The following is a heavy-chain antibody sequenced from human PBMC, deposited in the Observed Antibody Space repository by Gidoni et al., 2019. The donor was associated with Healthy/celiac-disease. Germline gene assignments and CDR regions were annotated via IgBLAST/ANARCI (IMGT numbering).Heavy chain of an antibody. CDR3: ARGNNWNPRSGFMDV. D-gene: IGHD1-20*01. CDR2: TYYRSKWYN. J-gene: IGHJ6*03. Sequence: QLHLQQSGPGLVKPSQTLPLTCSISGDSVSSNSAAWNWIRQSPSRGLEWMGRTYYRSKWYNDYAVSVKSRITIKPETSKNQFYLQLNDVTTEDKAVYYCARGNNWNPRSGFMDVWGKGTTVTVSS. CDR1: GDSVSSNSAA. V-gene: IGHV6-1*01.